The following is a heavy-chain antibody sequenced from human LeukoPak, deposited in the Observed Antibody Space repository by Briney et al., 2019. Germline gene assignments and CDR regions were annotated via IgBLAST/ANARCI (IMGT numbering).Heavy chain of an antibody. CDR3: ARDGAGDSSGKYYFDF. D-gene: IGHD6-25*01. V-gene: IGHV4-39*07. J-gene: IGHJ4*02. CDR2: IYYSGST. Sequence: SETLSLTCTVSGGSISSSSYYRGWIRQPPGKGLEWIGSIYYSGSTYYNPSLKSRVTISLDTSKNQFSLKLSSVTAADTAVYYCARDGAGDSSGKYYFDFWGQGTLVTVSS. CDR1: GGSISSSSYY.